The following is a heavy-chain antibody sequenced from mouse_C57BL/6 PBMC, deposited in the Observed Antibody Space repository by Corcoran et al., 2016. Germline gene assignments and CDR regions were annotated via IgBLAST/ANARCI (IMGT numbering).Heavy chain of an antibody. CDR3: ARWETAQATAWFAY. Sequence: QIQLVQSGPELKKPGETVKFSCKASGYTFTTYGMSWVKQAPGKGLKWMGWINTYSGVPTYADDFKGRFAFSLETSASTAYLQINNLKNEDTATYFCARWETAQATAWFAYWGQGTLVTVSA. CDR2: INTYSGVP. CDR1: GYTFTTYG. J-gene: IGHJ3*01. V-gene: IGHV9-3*01. D-gene: IGHD3-2*02.